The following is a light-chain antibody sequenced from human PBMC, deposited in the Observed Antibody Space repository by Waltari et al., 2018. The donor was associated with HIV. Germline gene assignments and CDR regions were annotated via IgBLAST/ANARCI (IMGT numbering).Light chain of an antibody. Sequence: QSALTQPASVSGSPVQSITISCTGSSSDVGTYSLVSWYQHHPGKAPKLMIYEGNKRPSGVSNRFSGSKSGNTASLTISGLQAEDEADYYCSSYTSFSTVLFGGGTKLTVL. J-gene: IGLJ2*01. CDR1: SSDVGTYSL. V-gene: IGLV2-23*03. CDR3: SSYTSFSTVL. CDR2: EGN.